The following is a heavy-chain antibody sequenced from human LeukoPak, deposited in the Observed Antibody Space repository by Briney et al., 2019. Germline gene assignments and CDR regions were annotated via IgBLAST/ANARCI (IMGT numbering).Heavy chain of an antibody. D-gene: IGHD5-18*01. CDR2: IYYSGST. V-gene: IGHV4-59*01. CDR1: GGSISSYY. CDR3: ARAREPRGYSYGYRALSLDY. J-gene: IGHJ4*02. Sequence: PSETLSLTCTVSGGSISSYYWSWIRQPPGKGLEWIGYIYYSGSTNYNPSLKSRVTISVDTSKNQFSLKLSSVTAADTAVYYCARAREPRGYSYGYRALSLDYWGQGTLVTVSS.